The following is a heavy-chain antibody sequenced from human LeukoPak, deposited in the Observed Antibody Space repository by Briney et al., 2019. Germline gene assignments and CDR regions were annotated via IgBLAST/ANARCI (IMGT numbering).Heavy chain of an antibody. CDR2: IIPIFGTA. V-gene: IGHV1-69*13. J-gene: IGHJ4*02. CDR1: GGTFSSYA. D-gene: IGHD3-22*01. CDR3: AKGHSFITMIGLFDY. Sequence: ASVKVSCKASGGTFSSYAISWVRQAPGQGLEWMGGIIPIFGTANYAQKFQGRVTITADESTSTAYMELSSLRSEDTAVYYCAKGHSFITMIGLFDYWGQGTLVTVSS.